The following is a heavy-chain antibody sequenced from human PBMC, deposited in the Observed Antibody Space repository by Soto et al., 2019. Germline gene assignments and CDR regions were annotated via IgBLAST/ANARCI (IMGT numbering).Heavy chain of an antibody. CDR2: ISPNSGRP. CDR1: GYTFTKYD. V-gene: IGHV1-18*04. J-gene: IGHJ4*02. D-gene: IGHD3-3*01. Sequence: QVQLVQSGAEVKRPGASVKVSCKASGYTFTKYDISWVRQAPGQGLEWLGLISPNSGRPSSAQKFEGRVTMTTDTSTTTAYLELRSLRSDDTAVYYRVRQYYDFWTDYPDFDYWGQGTLVTVSS. CDR3: VRQYYDFWTDYPDFDY.